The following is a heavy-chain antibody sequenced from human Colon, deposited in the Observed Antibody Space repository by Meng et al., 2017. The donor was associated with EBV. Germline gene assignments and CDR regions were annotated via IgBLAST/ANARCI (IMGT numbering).Heavy chain of an antibody. CDR2: IDHNGQT. D-gene: IGHD2-8*02. Sequence: QVLMQASGAGQVQPWGTLSLTCAVSGTSISTCNWWGGIRQSPGEGLEGIGAIDHNGQTNYNPSLKSRVSMSVDESKNEFSLNLKSVTAADTAVYYCARDGGVTHIPWGQGVLVTVSS. V-gene: IGHV4-4*02. CDR1: GTSISTCNW. CDR3: ARDGGVTHIP. J-gene: IGHJ5*02.